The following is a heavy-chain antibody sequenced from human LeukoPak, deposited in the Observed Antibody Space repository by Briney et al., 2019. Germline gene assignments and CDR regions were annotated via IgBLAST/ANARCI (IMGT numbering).Heavy chain of an antibody. CDR3: ARRWNYGRNYYIDV. V-gene: IGHV4-34*01. CDR1: GGSFSNYY. CDR2: INDSGRI. Sequence: SETLSLTCAVYGGSFSNYYRSWIRQPPGKGLEWIGEINDSGRINYNPSLMSRVTVSVDTSKNQFSLRLTSVTATDTAVYYCARRWNYGRNYYIDVWGNGATVSVSS. J-gene: IGHJ6*03. D-gene: IGHD1-7*01.